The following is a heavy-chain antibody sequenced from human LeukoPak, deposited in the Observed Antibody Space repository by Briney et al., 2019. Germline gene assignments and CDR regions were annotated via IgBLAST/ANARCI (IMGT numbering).Heavy chain of an antibody. Sequence: SETLSLTCTVSGGSISSSSCYWGWIRQPPGKGLEWIGSIYYSGSTYYNPSLKSRVTISVDTSKNQFSLMVTSVTAADTAVYYCARGGGILSWFAPWGQGIQVTVSS. CDR3: ARGGGILSWFAP. D-gene: IGHD3-9*01. CDR2: IYYSGST. V-gene: IGHV4-39*02. CDR1: GGSISSSSCY. J-gene: IGHJ5*02.